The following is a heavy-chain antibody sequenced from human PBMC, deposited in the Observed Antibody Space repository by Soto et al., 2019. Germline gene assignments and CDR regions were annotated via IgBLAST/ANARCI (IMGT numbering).Heavy chain of an antibody. CDR2: ISSSSSYI. J-gene: IGHJ4*02. CDR3: ARDYCSSTSCPRGVY. V-gene: IGHV3-21*01. D-gene: IGHD2-2*01. CDR1: GFTFSSYS. Sequence: EVQLVESGGGLVKPGGSLRLSCAASGFTFSSYSMNWVRQAPGKGPEWVSSISSSSSYIYYADSVKGRFTISRDNAKNSLYLQMNSLRAEDTAVYYCARDYCSSTSCPRGVYWGQGTLVTVSS.